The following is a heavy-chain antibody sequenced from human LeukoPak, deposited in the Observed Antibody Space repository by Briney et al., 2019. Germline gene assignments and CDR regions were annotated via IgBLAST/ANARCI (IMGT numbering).Heavy chain of an antibody. CDR3: AKDPSRPAALPIWFDP. CDR1: GFTFSSYA. D-gene: IGHD2-2*01. V-gene: IGHV3-23*01. CDR2: ISGSGGST. Sequence: TGGSLRLXCAASGFTFSSYAMSWVRQAPGKGLEWVSAISGSGGSTYYADSVKGRFTISRDNSKNTLYLQMNSLRAEDTAVYYCAKDPSRPAALPIWFDPWGRGTLVTVSS. J-gene: IGHJ5*02.